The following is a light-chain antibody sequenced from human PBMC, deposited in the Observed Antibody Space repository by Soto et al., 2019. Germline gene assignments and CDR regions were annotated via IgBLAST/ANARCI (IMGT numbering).Light chain of an antibody. Sequence: DVQMTQSPSTLSGSVGDRVTVTCRASQTISSWLAWYQQKPGKAPKLLIYKASTLKSGVPLRFSGSGSGTEFTLTISSLQPDDVATYYCQQYYNFRWTFGQGTKV. CDR3: QQYYNFRWT. CDR1: QTISSW. V-gene: IGKV1-5*03. CDR2: KAS. J-gene: IGKJ1*01.